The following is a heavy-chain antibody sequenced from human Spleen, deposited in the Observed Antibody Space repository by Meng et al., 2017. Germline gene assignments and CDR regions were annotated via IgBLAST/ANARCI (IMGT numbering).Heavy chain of an antibody. Sequence: SCAISGDSVSSNSAAWHWIRQSPSRGLEWLGRTYYRSKWYNDYALSVKSRITINPDTSKNQFSLQVNSVTPEDTAVYYCAGDDSSGYYKHYWGQGALVTVSS. CDR2: TYYRSKWYN. V-gene: IGHV6-1*01. D-gene: IGHD3-22*01. CDR3: AGDDSSGYYKHY. J-gene: IGHJ4*02. CDR1: GDSVSSNSAA.